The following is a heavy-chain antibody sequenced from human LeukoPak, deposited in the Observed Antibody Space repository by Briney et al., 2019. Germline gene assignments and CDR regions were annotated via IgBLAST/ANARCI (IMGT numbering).Heavy chain of an antibody. V-gene: IGHV4-4*07. J-gene: IGHJ5*02. Sequence: SETLSLTCTVSGGSISSYYWSWIRQPAGKGLEWIGRIYTSGSTNYNPSLKSRVTMSVDTSKNQFSLKLSSVTAADTAVYYCARAIAARPINWFDPWGQGTLVTVSS. CDR1: GGSISSYY. CDR3: ARAIAARPINWFDP. D-gene: IGHD6-6*01. CDR2: IYTSGST.